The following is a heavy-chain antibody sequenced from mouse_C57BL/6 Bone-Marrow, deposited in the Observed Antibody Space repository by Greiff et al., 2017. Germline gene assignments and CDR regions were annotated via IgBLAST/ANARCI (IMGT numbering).Heavy chain of an antibody. D-gene: IGHD2-5*01. CDR2: IRDGGSYT. V-gene: IGHV5-4*01. Sequence: EVQGVESGGGLVKPGGSLKLSCAASGFTFSSYAMSWVRQTPEKRLEWVATIRDGGSYTYYPDNRKGRFTISRDNAKNKLYLHTSHLKSEDTDMYYCARDRCSNNVYAMDYWGQGTSVTVSA. J-gene: IGHJ4*01. CDR1: GFTFSSYA. CDR3: ARDRCSNNVYAMDY.